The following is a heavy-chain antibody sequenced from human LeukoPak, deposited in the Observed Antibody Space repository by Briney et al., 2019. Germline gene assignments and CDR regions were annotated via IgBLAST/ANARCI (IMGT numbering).Heavy chain of an antibody. J-gene: IGHJ6*03. CDR1: GFTFSSYS. CDR3: ARDREEDYYMDV. V-gene: IGHV3-21*01. Sequence: GGSLRLSCAASGFTFSSYSMNWVRQAPGKGLEWVSSISSSSRYIYYADSVKGRFTISRDNAKNSLYLQMNSLRAEDTAVYYCARDREEDYYMDVWGKGTTVTV. CDR2: ISSSSRYI.